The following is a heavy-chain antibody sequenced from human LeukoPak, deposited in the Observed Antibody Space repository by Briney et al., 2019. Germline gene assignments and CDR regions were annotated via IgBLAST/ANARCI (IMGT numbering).Heavy chain of an antibody. CDR3: ARGGSSGYYLDY. D-gene: IGHD3-22*01. V-gene: IGHV4-4*02. CDR1: GFTFSSYSM. J-gene: IGHJ4*02. CDR2: IYHSGST. Sequence: GSLRLSCAASGFTFSSYSMNWVRQPPGKGLEWIGEIYHSGSTNYNPSLKSRVTISVDKSKNQFSLKLSSVTAADTAVYYCARGGSSGYYLDYWGQGTLVTVSS.